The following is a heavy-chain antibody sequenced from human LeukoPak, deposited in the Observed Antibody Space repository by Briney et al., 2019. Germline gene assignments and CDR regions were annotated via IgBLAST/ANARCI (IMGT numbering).Heavy chain of an antibody. CDR2: ISGSGSAI. J-gene: IGHJ4*02. CDR3: ARAPTAYCSGTYSGYY. D-gene: IGHD3-10*01. CDR1: GCTLITYE. V-gene: IGHV3-48*03. Sequence: GGSLRHSCVSSGCTLITYEVNWVRPAPGKGVAGVSYISGSGSAIYYAHSVKGRLTLSRDNAKNSVYLQMNSLRAEDTAVYHCARAPTAYCSGTYSGYYWGEGTLVTVSS.